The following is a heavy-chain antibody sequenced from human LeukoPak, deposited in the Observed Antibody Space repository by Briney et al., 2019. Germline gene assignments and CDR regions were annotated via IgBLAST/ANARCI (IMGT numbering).Heavy chain of an antibody. D-gene: IGHD3-16*01. CDR2: IYYSGSA. Sequence: KSSETLSLTCIVSGGSISSYYWSWIRQPPGKGLEWIGYIYYSGSANYNPSLKSRVIISVDTSENHFSLKLSSVTAADAAVYYCARDKSGGSRLDSWGQGTLVTVSS. CDR3: ARDKSGGSRLDS. CDR1: GGSISSYY. V-gene: IGHV4-59*01. J-gene: IGHJ4*02.